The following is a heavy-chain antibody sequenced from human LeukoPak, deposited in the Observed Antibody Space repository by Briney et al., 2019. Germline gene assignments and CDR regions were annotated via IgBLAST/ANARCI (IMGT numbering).Heavy chain of an antibody. CDR2: IYTSGST. CDR3: ARGGSRGYDFLRANRFDP. CDR1: GGSISSGSYY. V-gene: IGHV4-61*02. D-gene: IGHD5-12*01. Sequence: PSETLSLTCTVSGGSISSGSYYWSWIRQPAGKGLEWIGRIYTSGSTNYNPSLKSRVTISVDTSKNQFSLKLSSVTAADTAVYYCARGGSRGYDFLRANRFDPWGQGTLVTVSS. J-gene: IGHJ5*02.